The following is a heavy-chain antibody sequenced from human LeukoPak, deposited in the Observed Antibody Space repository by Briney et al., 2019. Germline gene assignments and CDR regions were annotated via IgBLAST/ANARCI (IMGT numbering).Heavy chain of an antibody. Sequence: ALVKVSCKASGYIFTGYYMHWLRQAPGQGLEWMGWINPNSGGTNYAQKFQGRVTMTRDTSISTAYMELSRLRSDDTAVYYCAREARITMVRGVESRAFDIWGQGTMVTVSS. CDR1: GYIFTGYY. D-gene: IGHD3-10*01. V-gene: IGHV1-2*02. J-gene: IGHJ3*02. CDR2: INPNSGGT. CDR3: AREARITMVRGVESRAFDI.